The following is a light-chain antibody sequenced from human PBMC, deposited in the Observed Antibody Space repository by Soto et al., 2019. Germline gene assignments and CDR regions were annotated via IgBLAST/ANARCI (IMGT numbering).Light chain of an antibody. J-gene: IGKJ4*01. CDR2: KVS. CDR3: LQGRA. V-gene: IGKV2-30*01. Sequence: DVVMTQSPLSLPVTLGQPASISCRSSQSLVYSDGNTYLNWFQQRPGQSPRRLIYKVSNRDSGVPDRVSGSGSGTDFTLKISRVEAEDVGVYYCLQGRAFGGGNKVDIK. CDR1: QSLVYSDGNTY.